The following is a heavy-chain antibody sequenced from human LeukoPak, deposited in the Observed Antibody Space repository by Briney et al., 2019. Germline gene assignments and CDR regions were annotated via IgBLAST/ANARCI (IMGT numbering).Heavy chain of an antibody. CDR3: VKDSSSGSYFDY. J-gene: IGHJ4*02. CDR2: ISSNGGST. Sequence: PGGSLRLSCSASGFTFSSYAMHWVRQAPGKGLEYVSAISSNGGSTYYADSVRGRFTISRDNSRNTLHLQMSSLRVEDTAVYYCVKDSSSGSYFDYWGQGTLVTVSS. V-gene: IGHV3-64D*06. CDR1: GFTFSSYA. D-gene: IGHD3-10*01.